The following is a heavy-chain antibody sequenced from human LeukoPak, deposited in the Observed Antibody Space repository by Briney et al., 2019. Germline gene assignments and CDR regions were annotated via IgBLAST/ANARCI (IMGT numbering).Heavy chain of an antibody. CDR2: IYSGGST. D-gene: IGHD5-24*01. CDR3: ARSLAMATAYFDY. Sequence: GGSLRLSCAASGFTVSSSSVSWVRQAPGKGPEWVSVIYSGGSTYYTDSAKGRFTISRDNSKNTLYLQMNSLRAEDTAVYYCARSLAMATAYFDYWGQGTLVTVSS. CDR1: GFTVSSSS. V-gene: IGHV3-66*01. J-gene: IGHJ4*02.